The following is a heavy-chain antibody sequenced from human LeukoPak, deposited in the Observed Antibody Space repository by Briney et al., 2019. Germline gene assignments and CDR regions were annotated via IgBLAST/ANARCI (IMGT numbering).Heavy chain of an antibody. Sequence: GGSLRLSCAASGFTFSSYSMNWVRQAPGKGLEWVSSISSSSSYIYYADSVKGRFTISRDNAKNSLYLQMNSLRAEDTAVYYCARDDLGYCSSTGCYTWFAPWGQGTLVNASS. CDR1: GFTFSSYS. D-gene: IGHD2-2*02. CDR3: ARDDLGYCSSTGCYTWFAP. CDR2: ISSSSSYI. J-gene: IGHJ5*02. V-gene: IGHV3-21*01.